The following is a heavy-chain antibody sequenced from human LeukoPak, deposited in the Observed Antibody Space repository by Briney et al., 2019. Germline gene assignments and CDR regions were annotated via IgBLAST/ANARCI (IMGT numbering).Heavy chain of an antibody. CDR2: IYYSGDT. J-gene: IGHJ5*02. CDR1: GGSITGYS. V-gene: IGHV4-59*01. D-gene: IGHD3-10*01. Sequence: SETLSLTCFVSGGSITGYSWSWNRQAPGKGLEWIGYIYYSGDTYYNPSLNSRLSMSVDTPKKQFSLKLESVTAADTAVYYCVRGPYGSSISNWFDPWGQGVLVTVSS. CDR3: VRGPYGSSISNWFDP.